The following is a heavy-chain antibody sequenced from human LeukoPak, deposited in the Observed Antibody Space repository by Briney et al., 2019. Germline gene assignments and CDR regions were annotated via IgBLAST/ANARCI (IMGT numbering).Heavy chain of an antibody. J-gene: IGHJ4*02. CDR1: GFTFSSYA. CDR3: ARGASGAGSSWYVPGAGPFDY. D-gene: IGHD6-13*01. V-gene: IGHV3-64*01. Sequence: GGSLRLSCAASGFTFSSYAMHWVRQAPGKGLEYVSAISSNGGSTYYANSVKGRFTISRDNSKNTLYLQMGSLRAEDMAVYYCARGASGAGSSWYVPGAGPFDYWGQGTLVTVSS. CDR2: ISSNGGST.